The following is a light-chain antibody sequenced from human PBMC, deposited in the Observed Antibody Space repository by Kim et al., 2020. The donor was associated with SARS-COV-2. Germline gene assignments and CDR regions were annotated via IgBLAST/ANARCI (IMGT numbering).Light chain of an antibody. CDR1: QSVSSY. Sequence: SVLTQYPATLSLSPGERATLSCRASQSVSSYLAWYQQKPGQAPRLLIYDASNRATGIPARFSGSGSGTDFTLTISSLEPEDFAVYYCQQRSNWPLSPTSAQGTRLEIK. CDR2: DAS. J-gene: IGKJ5*01. CDR3: QQRSNWPLSPT. V-gene: IGKV3-11*01.